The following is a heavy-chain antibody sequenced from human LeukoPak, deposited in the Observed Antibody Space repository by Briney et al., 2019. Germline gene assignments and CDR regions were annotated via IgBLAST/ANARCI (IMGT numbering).Heavy chain of an antibody. D-gene: IGHD6-13*01. CDR2: ISYDGSNK. J-gene: IGHJ4*02. V-gene: IGHV3-30-3*01. Sequence: GGSPRLSCAAPGFTFSSYAMHWVRQAPGKGLEWVAVISYDGSNKYYADSVKGRFTISRDNSKNTLYLQMNSLRAEDTAVYYCAREYPHYVAAAALDYWGQGTLVTVSS. CDR1: GFTFSSYA. CDR3: AREYPHYVAAAALDY.